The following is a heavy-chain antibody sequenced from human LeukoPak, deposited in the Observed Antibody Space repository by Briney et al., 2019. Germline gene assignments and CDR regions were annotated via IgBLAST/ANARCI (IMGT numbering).Heavy chain of an antibody. CDR1: GFTFRSYG. V-gene: IGHV3-30*02. CDR2: IRYDGNSN. J-gene: IGHJ4*02. Sequence: PGGSLRLSCAASGFTFRSYGMHWVRQAPGKGLEWVAFIRYDGNSNYYADSVKGRFTISRDNSRSTLYLQMNSLRAEDTAVYYCAKEEVTSGNHGVYFDYWGQGTLVTVSS. CDR3: AKEEVTSGNHGVYFDY. D-gene: IGHD2-8*01.